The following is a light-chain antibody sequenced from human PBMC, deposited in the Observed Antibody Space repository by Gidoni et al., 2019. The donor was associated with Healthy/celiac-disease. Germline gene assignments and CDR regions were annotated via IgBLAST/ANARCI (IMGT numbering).Light chain of an antibody. V-gene: IGLV2-23*01. Sequence: QSALTQPAPASGSHGQSISITCTGTSSDVGSYNLVSWSQQHQVKAPKLMLYAGSNRPSGVSNRFSGSKSGNTASLTISVLQAEDEAGYYCCSYAGSSTRVFGGGTKLTVL. CDR1: SSDVGSYNL. CDR3: CSYAGSSTRV. J-gene: IGLJ2*01. CDR2: AGS.